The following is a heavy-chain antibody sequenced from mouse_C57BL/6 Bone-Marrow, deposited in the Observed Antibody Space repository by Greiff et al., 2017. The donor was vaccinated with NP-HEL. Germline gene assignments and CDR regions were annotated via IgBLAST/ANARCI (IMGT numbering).Heavy chain of an antibody. CDR3: TRPYYYGSSPWLAY. Sequence: VQLQQSGTVLARPGASVKMSCKTSGYTFTSYWMHWVKQRPGQGLEWLGAIYPGNSDTSYNQKFKGKAKLTAVTSASTAYMELSSLTNEDSAVYYCTRPYYYGSSPWLAYWGQGTLVTVSA. J-gene: IGHJ3*01. CDR2: IYPGNSDT. D-gene: IGHD1-1*01. V-gene: IGHV1-5*01. CDR1: GYTFTSYW.